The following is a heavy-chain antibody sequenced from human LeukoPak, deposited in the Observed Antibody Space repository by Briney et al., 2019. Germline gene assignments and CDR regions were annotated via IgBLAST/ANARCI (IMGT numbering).Heavy chain of an antibody. CDR2: ISRSSDYT. V-gene: IGHV3-11*05. J-gene: IGHJ4*02. Sequence: PGGSLRLSCAASGFTFSDYYMSWIRQAPGKGLEWLSYISRSSDYTEYADYVKGRFTISRDNARNSLYLRMNSLRPDDTAVYYCARDARGGIVTPEYWGQGTLVTVSS. D-gene: IGHD1-26*01. CDR3: ARDARGGIVTPEY. CDR1: GFTFSDYY.